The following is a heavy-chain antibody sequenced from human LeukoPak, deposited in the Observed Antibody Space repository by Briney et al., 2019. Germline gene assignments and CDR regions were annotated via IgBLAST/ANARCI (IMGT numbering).Heavy chain of an antibody. Sequence: SETLSLTCTVSGGSISSGGYSWSWIRQHPGKGLEWIGYIYYSGSTYYNPSLKSRVTISVDTSKNQFPLKLSSVTAADTAVYYCARSQHRTPDAFDIWGQGTMVTVSS. CDR2: IYYSGST. V-gene: IGHV4-31*03. CDR3: ARSQHRTPDAFDI. CDR1: GGSISSGGYS. J-gene: IGHJ3*02. D-gene: IGHD2-2*01.